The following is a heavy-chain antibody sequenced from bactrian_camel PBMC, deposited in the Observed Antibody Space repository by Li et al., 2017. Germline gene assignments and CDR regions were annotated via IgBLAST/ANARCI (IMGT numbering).Heavy chain of an antibody. J-gene: IGHJ4*01. D-gene: IGHD7*01. V-gene: IGHV3S63*01. CDR1: GLRLDDYD. Sequence: VQLVESGGGSVQVGGSLRLSCTLSGLRLDDYDMGWVRQAPGKERELVSRISAYGDITYVDAVRGRFTISRDNAENTLYLQMNSLKTEDTAVYYCAAPETTVRGPYEYHYWGQGTQVTVS. CDR3: AAPETTVRGPYEYHY. CDR2: ISAYGDI.